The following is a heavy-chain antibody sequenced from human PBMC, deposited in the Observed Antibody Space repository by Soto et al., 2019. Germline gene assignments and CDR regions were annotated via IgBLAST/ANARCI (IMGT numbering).Heavy chain of an antibody. CDR3: ARDRGVSPPNYYYYGMDV. Sequence: EVQLVETGGGLIQPGGSLRLSCAASGFTVSSNYMSWVRQAPGKGLEWVSVIYSGGSTYYADSVKGRFTISRDNSKNTLYLQMNSLLAEDTAVYYCARDRGVSPPNYYYYGMDVWGQGATVSVSS. J-gene: IGHJ6*02. D-gene: IGHD3-10*01. V-gene: IGHV3-53*02. CDR1: GFTVSSNY. CDR2: IYSGGST.